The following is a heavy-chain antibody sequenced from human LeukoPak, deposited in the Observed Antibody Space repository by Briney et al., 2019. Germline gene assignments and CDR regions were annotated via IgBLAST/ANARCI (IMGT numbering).Heavy chain of an antibody. CDR2: INHSGST. CDR1: GGSFSGYY. V-gene: IGHV4-34*01. J-gene: IGHJ4*02. Sequence: PSETLSLTCAVYGGSFSGYYWSWIRQPPGKGLEWIEEINHSGSTNYNPSLKSRVTISVDTSKNQFSLKLSSVTAADTAVYYCARGLNYYDSSGHYIDWGQGTLVTVSS. D-gene: IGHD3-22*01. CDR3: ARGLNYYDSSGHYID.